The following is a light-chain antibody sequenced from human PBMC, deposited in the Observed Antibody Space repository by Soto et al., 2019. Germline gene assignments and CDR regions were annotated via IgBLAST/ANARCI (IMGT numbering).Light chain of an antibody. V-gene: IGKV3-20*01. CDR1: QSISSSY. CDR2: VAS. J-gene: IGKJ3*01. CDR3: QQYVSSRLA. Sequence: EIVLTQSPGTLSLSPGERATLSCRASQSISSSYLAWYQQKPGQAPRLLVSVASSRATGLPDRFSRSRSGRDFTLTISTLEPEGFAAYDCQQYVSSRLAFSPGTKVDI.